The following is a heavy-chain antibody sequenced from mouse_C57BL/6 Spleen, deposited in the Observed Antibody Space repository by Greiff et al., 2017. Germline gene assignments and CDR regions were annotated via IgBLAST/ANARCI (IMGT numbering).Heavy chain of an antibody. Sequence: VQLQQSGAELVRPGASVKLSCTASGFNIKDDYMHWVKQRPEQGLEWIGWIDPENGDTEYASKFQGKATITADTSSNTAYLQLSSLTSEDTAVCYCTKPYDDDPPWFAYWGQGTLVTVSA. CDR2: IDPENGDT. CDR3: TKPYDDDPPWFAY. V-gene: IGHV14-4*01. CDR1: GFNIKDDY. D-gene: IGHD2-4*01. J-gene: IGHJ3*01.